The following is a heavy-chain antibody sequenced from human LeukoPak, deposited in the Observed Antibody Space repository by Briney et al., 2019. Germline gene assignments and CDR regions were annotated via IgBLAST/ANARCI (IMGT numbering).Heavy chain of an antibody. V-gene: IGHV1-2*02. Sequence: ASVKVSCKVSGYTLTELSMHWVRQAPGQGLEWMGWINPNSGGTNYAQKFQGRVTMTRDTSISTAYMELSRLRSDDTAVYYCARDRGGTYYYDSSGYSNDAFDIWGQGTMVTVSS. J-gene: IGHJ3*02. CDR3: ARDRGGTYYYDSSGYSNDAFDI. D-gene: IGHD3-22*01. CDR1: GYTLTELS. CDR2: INPNSGGT.